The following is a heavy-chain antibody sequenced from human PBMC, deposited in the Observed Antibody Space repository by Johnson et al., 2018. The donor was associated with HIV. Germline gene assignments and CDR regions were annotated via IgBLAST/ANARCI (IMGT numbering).Heavy chain of an antibody. D-gene: IGHD6-6*01. CDR2: IKSKADGGTT. CDR3: TTEDYQLTAFDM. J-gene: IGHJ3*02. Sequence: VQLVESGGGLVKPGGSLRLSCVASGFTFSNVWMNWVRQAPGKGLEWVGRIKSKADGGTTHYGAPVKGRFSISRDDSQNTLYLQMNSLKTEDTAVYYCTTEDYQLTAFDMWGQGTMVSVSS. V-gene: IGHV3-15*01. CDR1: GFTFSNVW.